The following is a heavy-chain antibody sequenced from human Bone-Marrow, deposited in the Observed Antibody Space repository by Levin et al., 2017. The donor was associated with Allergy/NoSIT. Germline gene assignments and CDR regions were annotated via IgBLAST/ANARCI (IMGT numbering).Heavy chain of an antibody. J-gene: IGHJ5*02. Sequence: RAGGSLRLSCAASGFIFNSFGMHWVRQAPGKGLEWVASISHGDGSDKYYGEPVKGRFTISRDNSKNTLYPQMNSLRAEDTAVYYCARWHDDKRFDPWGQGTLVTVSS. CDR2: ISHGDGSDK. CDR1: GFIFNSFG. V-gene: IGHV3-33*05. D-gene: IGHD1-1*01. CDR3: ARWHDDKRFDP.